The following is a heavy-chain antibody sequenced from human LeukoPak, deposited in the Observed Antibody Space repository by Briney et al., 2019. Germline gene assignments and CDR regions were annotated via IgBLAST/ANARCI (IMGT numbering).Heavy chain of an antibody. CDR1: GGSFSGYY. V-gene: IGHV4-34*01. D-gene: IGHD2-2*02. Sequence: SETLSLTCAVYGGSFSGYYWSWIRQPPGKGLEWIGEINHSGSTNYNPSLKSRVTISVDTSKNQFSLKLSSVTAADTAVYYCARLGYRTGWYYYYYMDVWGKGTTVTISS. CDR2: INHSGST. CDR3: ARLGYRTGWYYYYYMDV. J-gene: IGHJ6*03.